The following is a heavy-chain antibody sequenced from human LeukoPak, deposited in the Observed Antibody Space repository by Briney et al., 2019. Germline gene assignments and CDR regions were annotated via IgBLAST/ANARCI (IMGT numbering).Heavy chain of an antibody. Sequence: ASVTVSCTASGYTFTGYYMHWVRQAPGQGLEWMGRISPNSGGTNYAQKFQGRVTMTRDTSISTAYMELSRLRSDDTAVYYCARADRREGFDPWGQGTLVTVSS. V-gene: IGHV1-2*06. CDR1: GYTFTGYY. J-gene: IGHJ5*02. CDR3: ARADRREGFDP. CDR2: ISPNSGGT.